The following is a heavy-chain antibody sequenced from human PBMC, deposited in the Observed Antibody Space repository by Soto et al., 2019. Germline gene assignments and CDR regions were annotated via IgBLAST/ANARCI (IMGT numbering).Heavy chain of an antibody. CDR1: GFAFVSYC. D-gene: IGHD6-13*01. Sequence: GMSLTLACATSGFAFVSYCLSWVRQAPGKGLEWVANIKQDGSEKYYVDSVKGRFTISGDNAKNSLYLQMNSLRAEDTAVYYCARGLRLSREQQLVYWGQGP. CDR3: ARGLRLSREQQLVY. V-gene: IGHV3-7*01. J-gene: IGHJ4*02. CDR2: IKQDGSEK.